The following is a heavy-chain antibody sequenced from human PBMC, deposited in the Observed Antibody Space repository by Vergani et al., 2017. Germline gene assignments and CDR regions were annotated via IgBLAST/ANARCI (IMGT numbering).Heavy chain of an antibody. CDR1: GYSISSGYY. CDR3: AGIITVTTPIDY. Sequence: QVQLQESGPGLVKPSETLSLTCAVSGYSISSGYYWGWIRQPPGKGLEWIGSIYHSGSTYYNPSLKSRVTISVDTSKNQFSLKLSPVTADDTAVYYCAGIITVTTPIDYWGQGTLVTVSS. D-gene: IGHD4-17*01. V-gene: IGHV4-38-2*01. CDR2: IYHSGST. J-gene: IGHJ4*02.